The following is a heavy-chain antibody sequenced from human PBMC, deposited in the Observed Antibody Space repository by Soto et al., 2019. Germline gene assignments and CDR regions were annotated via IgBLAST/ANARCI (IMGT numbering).Heavy chain of an antibody. D-gene: IGHD2-2*01. V-gene: IGHV3-23*01. CDR3: VTVLPHANSWFDY. Sequence: SGGSLRLSCAASGFIFNNYAMSWVRQAPGKGLEWVSGISASGSRTFYADSVKGRFTISRDNAKNSLYLQLNSLKSEDTGVYYCVTVLPHANSWFDYWGQGTPVTVSS. J-gene: IGHJ4*02. CDR1: GFIFNNYA. CDR2: ISASGSRT.